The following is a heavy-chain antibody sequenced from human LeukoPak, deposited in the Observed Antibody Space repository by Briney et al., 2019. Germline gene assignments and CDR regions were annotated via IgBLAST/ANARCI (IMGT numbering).Heavy chain of an antibody. V-gene: IGHV3-23*01. CDR1: GFTFSSYA. Sequence: GGSLRLSCAASGFTFSSYAMSWVRQAPGKGLEWVSAISGSGGSTYYADSVKGRFTISRDNSKNTLYLQMNSLRAEDTAVYYCAKGTTVTMFLDAFDTWGQGTMVTVSS. CDR2: ISGSGGST. J-gene: IGHJ3*02. D-gene: IGHD4-17*01. CDR3: AKGTTVTMFLDAFDT.